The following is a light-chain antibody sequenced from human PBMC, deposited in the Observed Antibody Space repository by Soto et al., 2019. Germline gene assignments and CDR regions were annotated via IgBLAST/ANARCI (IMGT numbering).Light chain of an antibody. V-gene: IGKV1-13*02. CDR3: QQFNSYPIT. Sequence: AIQETQSPSSLSASVGDRVTITCRASQDIRGALAWYQQKPGKAPKLLIYDVSTLENEVPSRFSGSSSGTQFTLTISSLQPEDFGTYYCQQFNSYPITFGHGTRLEIK. CDR2: DVS. J-gene: IGKJ5*01. CDR1: QDIRGA.